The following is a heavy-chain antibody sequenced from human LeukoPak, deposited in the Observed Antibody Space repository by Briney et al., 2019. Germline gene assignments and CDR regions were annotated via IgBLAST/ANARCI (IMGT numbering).Heavy chain of an antibody. Sequence: SETLSLTCTVSGGSISSYYWSWIRQPPGKGLEWIGYIYYSGSTNYNPSLKSRVTISVDTSKNQFSLKLSSVTAADTAVYYCAGAAGYCSGGSCYYYYYYYMDVWGKGTTVTVSS. D-gene: IGHD2-15*01. V-gene: IGHV4-59*01. J-gene: IGHJ6*03. CDR2: IYYSGST. CDR3: AGAAGYCSGGSCYYYYYYYMDV. CDR1: GGSISSYY.